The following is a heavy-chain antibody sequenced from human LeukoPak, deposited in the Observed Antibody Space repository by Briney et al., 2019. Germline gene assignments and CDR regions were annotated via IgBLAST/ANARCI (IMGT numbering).Heavy chain of an antibody. V-gene: IGHV3-9*01. J-gene: IGHJ3*02. CDR3: AKDKTPGYSSSWSAFDI. CDR1: GFTFDDYA. CDR2: ISWNSGSI. Sequence: PGGSLRLSCAASGFTFDDYAMHWVRQAPGKGLEWVSGISWNSGSIGYADSVKGRFTISRDNAKNSLYLQMNSLRAEATALYYCAKDKTPGYSSSWSAFDIWGQGTMVTVSS. D-gene: IGHD6-13*01.